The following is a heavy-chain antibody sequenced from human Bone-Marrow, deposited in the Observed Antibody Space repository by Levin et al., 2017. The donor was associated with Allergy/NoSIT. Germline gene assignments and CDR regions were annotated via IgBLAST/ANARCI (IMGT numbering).Heavy chain of an antibody. J-gene: IGHJ4*02. CDR1: GGPISSYY. Sequence: SCTVSGGPISSYYWTWIRQPPGKGLEWIGYIYNSGSTNYNPSLKSRVTISVDTSKNQFSLKLSSVTAADTAVYYCARLPTGTGFGVDSWGQGTLVTVSS. V-gene: IGHV4-59*08. CDR2: IYNSGST. D-gene: IGHD1-1*01. CDR3: ARLPTGTGFGVDS.